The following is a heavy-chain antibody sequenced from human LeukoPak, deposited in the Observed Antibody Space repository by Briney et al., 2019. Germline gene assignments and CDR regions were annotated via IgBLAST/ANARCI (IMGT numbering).Heavy chain of an antibody. Sequence: GGSLRLSCAASGFTFSSYAMSWVRQAPGKGLEWVSAISGCGGSTYYADSVKGRFTISRDNSKNTLYLQMNSLRAEDTAVYYCAKARPRGHIVVVTAFDYWGQGTLVTVSS. V-gene: IGHV3-23*01. D-gene: IGHD2-21*02. CDR2: ISGCGGST. J-gene: IGHJ4*02. CDR3: AKARPRGHIVVVTAFDY. CDR1: GFTFSSYA.